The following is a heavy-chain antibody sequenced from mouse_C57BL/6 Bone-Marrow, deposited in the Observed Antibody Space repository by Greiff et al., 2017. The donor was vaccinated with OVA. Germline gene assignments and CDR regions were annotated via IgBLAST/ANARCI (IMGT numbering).Heavy chain of an antibody. CDR3: ARQDYYVSIDY. J-gene: IGHJ2*01. V-gene: IGHV5-12*01. CDR2: ISNGGGST. Sequence: EVQLVESGGGLVQPGGSLKLSCAASGFTFSDYYMYWVRQTPEKRLEWVAYISNGGGSTYYPDTVKGRFTISRDNAKNTLYLQMSRLKSEDTAMYYCARQDYYVSIDYWGQGTTLTVSS. D-gene: IGHD1-1*01. CDR1: GFTFSDYY.